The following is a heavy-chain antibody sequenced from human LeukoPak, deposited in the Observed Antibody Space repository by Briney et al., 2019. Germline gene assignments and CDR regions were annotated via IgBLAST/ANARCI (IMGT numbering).Heavy chain of an antibody. V-gene: IGHV4-38-2*02. CDR3: ARELPIVGAYNFDY. J-gene: IGHJ4*02. CDR1: DYSISNAYY. CDR2: ISHGGST. Sequence: TSETLSLTCAVSDYSISNAYYWGWIRQPPGKGLEWIGSISHGGSTHYNASPKSRVTISLEASKNQFSLRLSSVTAADTTVYYCARELPIVGAYNFDYWGQGTLVTASS. D-gene: IGHD1-26*01.